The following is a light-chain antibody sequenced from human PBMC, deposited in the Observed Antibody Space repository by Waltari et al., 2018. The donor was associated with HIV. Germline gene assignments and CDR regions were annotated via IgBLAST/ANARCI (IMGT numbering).Light chain of an antibody. CDR3: LLSDGSVRL. CDR2: DAT. J-gene: IGLJ3*02. V-gene: IGLV7-46*01. Sequence: QTVVTQEPSLTVSPGGTVTLTCGSTTGTVTSDPHPYWFQPKPGQAPSTLIYDATDKHSWTPARFSPSFLGGKAALTLTAAQPEGEADYYCLLSDGSVRLFGGGTRLTV. CDR1: TGTVTSDPH.